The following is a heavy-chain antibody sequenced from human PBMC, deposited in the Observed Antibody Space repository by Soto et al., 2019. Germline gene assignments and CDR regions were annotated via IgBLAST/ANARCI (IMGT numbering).Heavy chain of an antibody. CDR3: ARGPNSYYYDSSGSRFGY. CDR2: INHSGST. V-gene: IGHV4-34*01. Sequence: SETLSLTCAVYGGPFSGYYWSWIRQPPGKGLEWIGEINHSGSTNYNPSLKSRVTISVDTSKNQFSLKLSSVTAADTAVYYCARGPNSYYYDSSGSRFGYWGQGTLVTVSS. J-gene: IGHJ4*02. CDR1: GGPFSGYY. D-gene: IGHD3-22*01.